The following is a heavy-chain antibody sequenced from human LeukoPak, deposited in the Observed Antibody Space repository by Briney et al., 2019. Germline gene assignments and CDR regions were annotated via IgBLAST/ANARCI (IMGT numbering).Heavy chain of an antibody. D-gene: IGHD3-3*02. J-gene: IGHJ4*02. CDR3: AKAIAAFFTGFDY. CDR1: GFTFSSYG. V-gene: IGHV3-30*02. Sequence: PGGSLRLSCAASGFTFSSYGMHWVRQAPGKGLEWVAFIRYDGSNKYYADSVKGRFTISRDNSKNTLYLQMNSLRAEDTAVYYCAKAIAAFFTGFDYWGQGTLVTVSS. CDR2: IRYDGSNK.